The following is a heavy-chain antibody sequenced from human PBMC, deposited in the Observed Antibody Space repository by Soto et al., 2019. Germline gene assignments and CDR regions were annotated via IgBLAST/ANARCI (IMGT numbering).Heavy chain of an antibody. D-gene: IGHD3-3*01. CDR1: GGSISSYY. Sequence: PSETLSLTCTVSGGSISSYYWSWIRQPPGQGLEWIGYIYYSGSTNYNPSLKSRVTISVDTSKNQFSLKLSSVTAADTAVYYCARAFWSGYYVEWPAKWFDPWGQGTLVTVSS. V-gene: IGHV4-59*01. CDR2: IYYSGST. J-gene: IGHJ5*02. CDR3: ARAFWSGYYVEWPAKWFDP.